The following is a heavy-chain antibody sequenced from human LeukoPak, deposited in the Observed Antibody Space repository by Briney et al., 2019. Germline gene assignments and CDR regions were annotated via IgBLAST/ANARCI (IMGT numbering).Heavy chain of an antibody. CDR3: AKAEGYDILTGLDY. Sequence: PGGSLRLSCATSGFTFSSYAMSWVRQAPGKGLEWVSGIGASGGSTYYADSVKGRFTISRDNSKNTLYLQMNSLRTEDTPVYYRAKAEGYDILTGLDYWGQGTLVTVSS. J-gene: IGHJ4*02. CDR2: IGASGGST. CDR1: GFTFSSYA. D-gene: IGHD3-9*01. V-gene: IGHV3-23*01.